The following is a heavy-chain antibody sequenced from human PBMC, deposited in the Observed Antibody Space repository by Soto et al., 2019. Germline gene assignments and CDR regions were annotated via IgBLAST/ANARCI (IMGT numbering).Heavy chain of an antibody. V-gene: IGHV5-51*01. Sequence: GESLKISCKGSGYSFTSYWIGWVRQMPGKGMEWMGIIYPGDSDTRYSPSFQGQVTISADKSISTAYLQWSSLKASDTAMYYCARRRDGSGSYYREDYYGMDVWGQGTTVTVSS. CDR2: IYPGDSDT. D-gene: IGHD3-10*01. J-gene: IGHJ6*02. CDR1: GYSFTSYW. CDR3: ARRRDGSGSYYREDYYGMDV.